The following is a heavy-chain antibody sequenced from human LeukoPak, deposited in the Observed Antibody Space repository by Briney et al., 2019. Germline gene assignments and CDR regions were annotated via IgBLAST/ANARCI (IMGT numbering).Heavy chain of an antibody. CDR1: GGSISTYY. CDR3: ARGLSDVY. V-gene: IGHV4-4*07. J-gene: IGHJ4*02. Sequence: SETLSLTCTVSGGSISTYYWNWIRQPAGKGLEWVGRIYTSGNTNYNPSLKSRVTISIDTSKNQFSLILSSVTAADTAVYYCARGLSDVYWGQGTLVTVSS. CDR2: IYTSGNT.